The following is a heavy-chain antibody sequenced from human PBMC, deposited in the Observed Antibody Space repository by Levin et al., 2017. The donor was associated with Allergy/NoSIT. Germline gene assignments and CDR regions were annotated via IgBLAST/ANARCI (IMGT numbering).Heavy chain of an antibody. CDR2: IYYSGST. D-gene: IGHD3-10*01. CDR3: ARQEYGSGMEVFDH. Sequence: PSQTLSLTCTVSGGSISSSSYYWGWIRQPPGKGLEWIGSIYYSGSTYYNPSLKSRVTISVDTSKNQFSLKLSSVTAADTAVYYCARQEYGSGMEVFDHWGQGTLVTVSS. V-gene: IGHV4-39*01. CDR1: GGSISSSSYY. J-gene: IGHJ4*02.